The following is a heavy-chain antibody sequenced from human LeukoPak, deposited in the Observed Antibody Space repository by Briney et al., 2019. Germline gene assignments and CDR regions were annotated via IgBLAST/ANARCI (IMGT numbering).Heavy chain of an antibody. CDR1: GFTFSSFS. J-gene: IGHJ4*02. CDR3: ASYEPVSRASTDY. Sequence: GGSLRLSCAASGFTFSSFSMTWVRQAPGKGLEWVSSISSDSAYIFCADSVKGRFTLSRDNAKNSLYLQMNSLRAEDTAVYYCASYEPVSRASTDYWGQGPLVTVSS. CDR2: ISSDSAYI. V-gene: IGHV3-21*01. D-gene: IGHD5-12*01.